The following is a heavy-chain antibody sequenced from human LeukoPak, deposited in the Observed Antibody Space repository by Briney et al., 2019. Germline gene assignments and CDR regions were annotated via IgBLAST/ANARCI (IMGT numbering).Heavy chain of an antibody. Sequence: GGSLRLSCAASGFAFSSYAMSWVRQAPGKGLEWVSGISSSGAGTYYADSVKGRFTISRHNSKNTLYLQMNSLRAEDTAVYYCARGGIVASHPYYYYGMDVWGQGTTVTVSS. CDR1: GFAFSSYA. D-gene: IGHD5-12*01. V-gene: IGHV3-23*01. CDR2: ISSSGAGT. J-gene: IGHJ6*02. CDR3: ARGGIVASHPYYYYGMDV.